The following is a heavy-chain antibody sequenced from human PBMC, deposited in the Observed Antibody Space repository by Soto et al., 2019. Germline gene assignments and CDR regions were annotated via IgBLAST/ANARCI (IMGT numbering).Heavy chain of an antibody. CDR3: ARRGSGSYYDY. J-gene: IGHJ4*02. CDR2: ISGSGGST. D-gene: IGHD1-26*01. Sequence: EVQLLESGGGLVQPGGSLRLSWAASGFTFSSYAMRWVRQAPVKGLEWVSAISGSGGSTYYADSVKGRFTISRDNSKNTLYLQMNSLRAEDTAVYYCARRGSGSYYDYWVQGTLVTVSS. CDR1: GFTFSSYA. V-gene: IGHV3-23*01.